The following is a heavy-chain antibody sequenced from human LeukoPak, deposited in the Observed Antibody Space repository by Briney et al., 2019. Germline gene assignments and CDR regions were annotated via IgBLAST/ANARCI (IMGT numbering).Heavy chain of an antibody. CDR3: ARDQGGRGNY. CDR2: ISSSSSYI. Sequence: GGSLRLSCAASGFTFSSYNMNWVRQAPGKGLEWVSSISSSSSYIYYADSVKGRFTISRDNAKNSLYLQMNSLRAEDTAVYYCARDQGGRGNYWGQGTLVTVSS. CDR1: GFTFSSYN. J-gene: IGHJ4*02. D-gene: IGHD1-26*01. V-gene: IGHV3-21*01.